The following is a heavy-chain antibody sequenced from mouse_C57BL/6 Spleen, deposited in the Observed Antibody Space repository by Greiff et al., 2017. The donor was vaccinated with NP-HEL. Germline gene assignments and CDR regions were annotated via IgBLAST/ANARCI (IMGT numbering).Heavy chain of an antibody. CDR2: IDPSDSYT. V-gene: IGHV1-69*01. J-gene: IGHJ3*01. CDR3: ARYDYGFAY. D-gene: IGHD2-4*01. CDR1: GYTFTSYW. Sequence: QVQLQQPGAELVMPGASVKLSCKASGYTFTSYWMHWVKQRPGQGLEWIGEIDPSDSYTNYNQKFKGKSTLTVDKSSSPAYMQLSSLTSEDAAVYYCARYDYGFAYWGQGTLVTVSA.